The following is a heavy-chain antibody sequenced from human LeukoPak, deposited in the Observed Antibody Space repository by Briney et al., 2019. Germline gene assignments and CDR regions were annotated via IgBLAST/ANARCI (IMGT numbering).Heavy chain of an antibody. CDR1: GFTFSSYA. V-gene: IGHV3-23*01. CDR2: ISGSGGST. CDR3: ARDRRPQWAFDI. J-gene: IGHJ3*02. D-gene: IGHD2-8*01. Sequence: PGGSLRLSCAASGFTFSSYAMSWVRQAPGKGLEWVSAISGSGGSTYYADSVKGRFTISRDNAKNSLYPQMNSLRAEDTAVYYCARDRRPQWAFDIWGQGTMVTVSS.